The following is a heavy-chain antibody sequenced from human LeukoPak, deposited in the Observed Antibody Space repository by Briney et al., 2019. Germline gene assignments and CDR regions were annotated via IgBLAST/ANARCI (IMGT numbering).Heavy chain of an antibody. V-gene: IGHV1-2*02. CDR1: GYTFTGYY. J-gene: IGHJ5*02. CDR2: INPNSGGT. CDR3: ARDYGDSPNWFDP. D-gene: IGHD4-17*01. Sequence: ASVKVSCEASGYTFTGYYMHWVRQAPGQGLEWMGWINPNSGGTNYAQKFQGRVTMTRDTSISTAYMELSRLRSDDTAVYYCARDYGDSPNWFDPWGQGTLVTVSS.